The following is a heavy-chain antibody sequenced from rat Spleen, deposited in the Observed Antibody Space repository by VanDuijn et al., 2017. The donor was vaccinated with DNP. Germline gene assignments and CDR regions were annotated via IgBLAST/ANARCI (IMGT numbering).Heavy chain of an antibody. Sequence: EVQLVESGGGLVQPGRSLKLSCVASGFTFSSYWMYWIRQAPGKGLEWVASINTDGGSTYYPDSVKGRFTISRDNAENTVYLQMNSLRSEDTATYYCAKDLGGSDYWGQGVMVTVSS. CDR2: INTDGGST. CDR3: AKDLGGSDY. CDR1: GFTFSSYW. V-gene: IGHV5-58*01. D-gene: IGHD4-4*01. J-gene: IGHJ2*01.